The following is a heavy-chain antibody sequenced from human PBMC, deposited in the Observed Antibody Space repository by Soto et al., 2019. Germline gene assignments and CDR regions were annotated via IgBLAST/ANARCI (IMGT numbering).Heavy chain of an antibody. D-gene: IGHD2-2*01. Sequence: QVQLVESGGGVVQPGRSLRLSCAASGFTFSSYAMHWVRQAPGKGLEWVAVISYDGSNKYYADSVKGRFTISRDNSKNTVYLQMNSLRAEDTAVYYCARGDIVLVPAAILGHFDYWGQGTLVTVSS. V-gene: IGHV3-30-3*01. CDR2: ISYDGSNK. J-gene: IGHJ4*02. CDR3: ARGDIVLVPAAILGHFDY. CDR1: GFTFSSYA.